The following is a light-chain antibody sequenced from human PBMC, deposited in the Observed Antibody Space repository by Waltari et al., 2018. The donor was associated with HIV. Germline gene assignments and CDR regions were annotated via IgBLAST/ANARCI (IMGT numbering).Light chain of an antibody. CDR2: SNN. J-gene: IGLJ2*01. CDR3: ATWDDSLNGPV. V-gene: IGLV1-44*01. CDR1: TSNIGNST. Sequence: QSVLTQPPSASGTPGQRVTISCAGSTSNIGNSTVNWYQQLPGTAPNLPMYSNNQRPSGVPDRFSGSKSGTSASLAISGLQSEDEADYYCATWDDSLNGPVFGGGTKLTVL.